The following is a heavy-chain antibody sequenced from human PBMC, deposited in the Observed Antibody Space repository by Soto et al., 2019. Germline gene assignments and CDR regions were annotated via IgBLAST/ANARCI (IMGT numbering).Heavy chain of an antibody. D-gene: IGHD2-15*01. CDR3: LKDDIVVVVAATRPLDY. CDR2: ISGSGGST. CDR1: GFTFSSYA. Sequence: EVQLLESGGGLVQPGGSLRLSCAASGFTFSSYAMSWVRQAPGKELEWVSAISGSGGSTYYADSVKGRFTISRDNSKNTLYLQMNSLRAEDTAVYHCLKDDIVVVVAATRPLDYWGQGTLVTVSS. V-gene: IGHV3-23*01. J-gene: IGHJ4*02.